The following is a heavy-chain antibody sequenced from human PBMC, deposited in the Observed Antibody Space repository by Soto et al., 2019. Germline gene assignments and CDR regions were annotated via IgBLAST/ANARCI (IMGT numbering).Heavy chain of an antibody. CDR1: GGTFSSYA. J-gene: IGHJ5*02. Sequence: ASVKVSCKASGGTFSSYAISWVRQAPGQGLEWMGGIIPIFGTANYAQKFQGRVTITADESTSTAYMELSSLRSEDTAVYYCARDDGYCSGGSCHPWLDPWGPGTMVTVFS. CDR2: IIPIFGTA. V-gene: IGHV1-69*13. D-gene: IGHD2-15*01. CDR3: ARDDGYCSGGSCHPWLDP.